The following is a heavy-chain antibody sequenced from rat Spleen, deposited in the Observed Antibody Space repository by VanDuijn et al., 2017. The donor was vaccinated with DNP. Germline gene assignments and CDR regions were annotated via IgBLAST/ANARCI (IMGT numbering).Heavy chain of an antibody. Sequence: QVQLKESGPGLVQPSQTLSLTCTVSGLSLTTSSVHWVRQPPGKGLEWVGAIWSGGSTDYNSALKSRLSISRDTSKSQVFLKLNSLQTEDTAIYFCTRETTKMVVGFFDYWGQGVMVTVSS. CDR3: TRETTKMVVGFFDY. D-gene: IGHD1-12*02. CDR1: GLSLTTSS. J-gene: IGHJ2*01. V-gene: IGHV2-1*01. CDR2: IWSGGST.